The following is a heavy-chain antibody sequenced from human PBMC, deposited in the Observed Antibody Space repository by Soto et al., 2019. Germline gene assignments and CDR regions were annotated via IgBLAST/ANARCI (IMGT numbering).Heavy chain of an antibody. V-gene: IGHV1-58*01. CDR3: AAGEGFGESYNYYYYYGMDV. CDR2: IVVGSGNT. Sequence: ASVKVSCKASGFTFTSSAVQWVRQARGQRLEWIGWIVVGSGNTNYAQKFQERVTITRDMSTSTAYTELGSLRSEDTAVYYCAAGEGFGESYNYYYYYGMDVWGQGTTVTVSS. CDR1: GFTFTSSA. D-gene: IGHD3-10*01. J-gene: IGHJ6*02.